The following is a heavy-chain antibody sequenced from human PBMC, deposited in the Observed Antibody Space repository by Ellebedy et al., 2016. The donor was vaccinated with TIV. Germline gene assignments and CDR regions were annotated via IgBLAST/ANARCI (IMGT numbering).Heavy chain of an antibody. J-gene: IGHJ3*02. V-gene: IGHV3-33*01. Sequence: GESLKISXAASGFTFSSYGMHWVRQAPGKGLEWVAVIWYDGSNKYYADSVKGRFTISRDNSKNTLYLQMNSLRAEDTAVYYCASSTDEHHDAFDIWGQGTMVTVSS. CDR1: GFTFSSYG. D-gene: IGHD1/OR15-1a*01. CDR3: ASSTDEHHDAFDI. CDR2: IWYDGSNK.